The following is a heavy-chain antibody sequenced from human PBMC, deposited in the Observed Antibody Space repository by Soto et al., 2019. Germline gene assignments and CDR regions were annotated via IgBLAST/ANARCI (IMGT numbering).Heavy chain of an antibody. CDR3: VGERSALPGARDAMDV. V-gene: IGHV3-21*02. Sequence: EVRLVESGGGLVKPGGSLRVSCAASGFNFNTYSMNWVRQAPGKGLEWVSFISGSGGYKYYADSVRGRFTISRDNAKKSVYLEMNSLTADDSAVYFCVGERSALPGARDAMDVWGQGTTVTVSS. D-gene: IGHD1-26*01. J-gene: IGHJ6*02. CDR2: ISGSGGYK. CDR1: GFNFNTYS.